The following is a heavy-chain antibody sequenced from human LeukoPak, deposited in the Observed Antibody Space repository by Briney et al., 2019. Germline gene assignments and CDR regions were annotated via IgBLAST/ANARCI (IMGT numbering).Heavy chain of an antibody. J-gene: IGHJ4*02. CDR2: ISGDGGST. CDR1: GFTFSTYA. Sequence: GGSLRLSCAASGFTFSTYAMSWFRQAPGQGLEWVSSISGDGGSTYYAESVKGRFTISRDNSKNTLYLQMNSLRAEDTAVYYCAKRPDCSTTNCFRFEYWGQGTLVTVSS. CDR3: AKRPDCSTTNCFRFEY. V-gene: IGHV3-23*01. D-gene: IGHD2-2*01.